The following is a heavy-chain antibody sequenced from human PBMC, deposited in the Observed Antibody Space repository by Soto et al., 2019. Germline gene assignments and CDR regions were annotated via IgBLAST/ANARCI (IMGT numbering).Heavy chain of an antibody. CDR2: ISYDASNT. D-gene: IGHD3-9*01. Sequence: QVQVVESGGGVVQAGRSLRLSCTASGFTFGTYSMHWVRQAPGKGLEWVAVISYDASNTYYADSVKGRFTISRDNSKHALFLQMNSLRPEDTAVYYCATPQRGYFDLDYWGQGILVTVSS. CDR1: GFTFGTYS. J-gene: IGHJ4*02. V-gene: IGHV3-30-3*01. CDR3: ATPQRGYFDLDY.